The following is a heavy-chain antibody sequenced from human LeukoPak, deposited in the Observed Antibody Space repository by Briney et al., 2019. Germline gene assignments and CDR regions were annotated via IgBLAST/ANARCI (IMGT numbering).Heavy chain of an antibody. V-gene: IGHV3-48*03. J-gene: IGHJ2*01. CDR2: ISSSGSII. CDR3: AGQNYYDSSGYPDFGYFDL. Sequence: GGSLRLSCTASGFTFSTYEMNWVRQAPGKGLEWVSYISSSGSIIYYADSVKGRFTTSRDNVKNSLFLQMNSLRAGDTAVYYCAGQNYYDSSGYPDFGYFDLWGRGTLVTVSS. D-gene: IGHD3-22*01. CDR1: GFTFSTYE.